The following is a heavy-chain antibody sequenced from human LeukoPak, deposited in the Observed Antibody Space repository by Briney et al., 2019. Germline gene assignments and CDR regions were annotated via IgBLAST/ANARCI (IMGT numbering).Heavy chain of an antibody. D-gene: IGHD3-22*01. V-gene: IGHV1-69*13. CDR3: GGSRYYYDSSGYYDLDY. Sequence: ASVKVSCKASGGTFSSYAISWVRQAPGQGLEWMGGIIPIFGTANYAQKFQGRVTITADGSTSTAYMELSSLRSEDTAVYYCGGSRYYYDSSGYYDLDYWGQGTLVTVSS. CDR2: IIPIFGTA. CDR1: GGTFSSYA. J-gene: IGHJ4*02.